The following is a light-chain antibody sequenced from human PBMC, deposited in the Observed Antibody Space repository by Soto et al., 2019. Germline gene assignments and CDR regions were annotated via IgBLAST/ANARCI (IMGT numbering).Light chain of an antibody. CDR2: EVS. Sequence: QSALTQPASVSGSPGQSITISCTGTSSDVGGYSYVSWYQQHPGKAPKLMIYEVSKRPSGVPDRFSGSKSGNTASLTVSGLQAEDEADYYCSSYAGSNNFYYVFGTGTKLTVL. J-gene: IGLJ1*01. V-gene: IGLV2-8*01. CDR1: SSDVGGYSY. CDR3: SSYAGSNNFYYV.